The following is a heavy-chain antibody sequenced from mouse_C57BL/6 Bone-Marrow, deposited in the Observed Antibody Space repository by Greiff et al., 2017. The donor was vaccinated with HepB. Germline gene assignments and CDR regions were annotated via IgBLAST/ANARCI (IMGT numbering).Heavy chain of an antibody. CDR2: IYPGDGDT. J-gene: IGHJ3*01. D-gene: IGHD4-1*01. CDR1: GYAFSSSW. Sequence: QVQLQQSGPELVKPGASVKISYKASGYAFSSSWMNWVKQRPGKGLEWIGRIYPGDGDTNYNGKFKGKATLTADKSSSTAYMQLSSLTSEDSAVYFCAKNWDGFAYWGQGTLVTVSA. V-gene: IGHV1-82*01. CDR3: AKNWDGFAY.